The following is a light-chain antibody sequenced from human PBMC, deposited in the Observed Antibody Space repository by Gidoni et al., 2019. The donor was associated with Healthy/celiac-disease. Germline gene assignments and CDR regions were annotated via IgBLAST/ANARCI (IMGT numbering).Light chain of an antibody. CDR3: AAWDDSLNGWV. CDR1: TSNIGSRT. V-gene: IGLV1-44*01. CDR2: SNN. J-gene: IGLJ3*02. Sequence: HSVLTQPPSVSETPGQRVTISCSGSTSNIGSRTVNWYQQLPGTAPKLLIYSNNQRPSGVPDRFSGSKSGTSASLAISGLQSEDEADYYCAAWDDSLNGWVFGGGTKLTVL.